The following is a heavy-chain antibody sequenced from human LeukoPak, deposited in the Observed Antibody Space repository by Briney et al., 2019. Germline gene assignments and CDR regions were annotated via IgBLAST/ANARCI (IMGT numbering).Heavy chain of an antibody. CDR2: INPNSGGA. CDR3: ARGQSLNDY. Sequence: ASVKVSCKASGYTFTEYYMHWVRQAPGQGLEWMGWINPNSGGANYAENFQGRVTMTRDTSISTAYMELSSLRYDDTAQYYCARGQSLNDYWGQGTLVTVSS. CDR1: GYTFTEYY. J-gene: IGHJ4*02. V-gene: IGHV1-2*02.